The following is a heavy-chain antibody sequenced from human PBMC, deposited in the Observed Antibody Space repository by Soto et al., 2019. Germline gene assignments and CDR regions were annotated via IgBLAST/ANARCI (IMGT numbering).Heavy chain of an antibody. V-gene: IGHV4-30-4*01. CDR2: VYYSGTT. D-gene: IGHD6-13*01. CDR3: ARYRTAGRHYFDY. CDR1: GASINNNDYY. J-gene: IGHJ4*02. Sequence: SETLSLTCTVAGASINNNDYYLSWIRQTPGKGMEWIGYVYYSGTTDYIPSLKSRVTISVDTSKNQFSLKLSSVTAADTAVYYCARYRTAGRHYFDYWGQGTMVTV.